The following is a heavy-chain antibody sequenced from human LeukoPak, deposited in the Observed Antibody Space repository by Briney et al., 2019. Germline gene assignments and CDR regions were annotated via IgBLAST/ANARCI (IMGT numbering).Heavy chain of an antibody. Sequence: GGSLRLSRAASGFSFRNYWMSWVRQAPGKGLEWVSVMYSGGVTYYANSVKGRFTISRDNAKNSLYLQMNSLRAEDTAVYYCARPAYTAAYDLWGQGTMVTVSS. CDR3: ARPAYTAAYDL. CDR2: MYSGGVT. J-gene: IGHJ3*01. D-gene: IGHD3-16*01. V-gene: IGHV3-66*04. CDR1: GFSFRNYW.